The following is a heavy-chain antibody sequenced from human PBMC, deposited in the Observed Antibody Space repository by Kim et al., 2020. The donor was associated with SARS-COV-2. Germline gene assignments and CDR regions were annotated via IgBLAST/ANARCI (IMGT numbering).Heavy chain of an antibody. J-gene: IGHJ6*02. Sequence: SETLSLTCTVSGGSISSSSYYWGWIRQPPGKGLEWIGSIYYSGSTYYNPSLKSRVTISVDTSKNQFSLKLSSVTAADTAVYYCARDAVYYYDSSGYYPHYYYYGMDVWGQGTTVTVSS. CDR2: IYYSGST. V-gene: IGHV4-39*07. CDR1: GGSISSSSYY. CDR3: ARDAVYYYDSSGYYPHYYYYGMDV. D-gene: IGHD3-22*01.